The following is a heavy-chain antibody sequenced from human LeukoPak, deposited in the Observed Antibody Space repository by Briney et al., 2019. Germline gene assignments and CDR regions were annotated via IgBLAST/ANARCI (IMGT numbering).Heavy chain of an antibody. CDR3: ARGGSGSYFSWLDP. CDR2: INPNSGGT. V-gene: IGHV1-2*02. Sequence: ASVKVPCKASGYTFTGYYIHWVRQPPGQGLECMGWINPNSGGTNYAQKFQGRVTMTRDTSISTAYMELSRLRSDDTPVYYCARGGSGSYFSWLDPWGQGTLVTVSS. CDR1: GYTFTGYY. J-gene: IGHJ5*02. D-gene: IGHD3-10*01.